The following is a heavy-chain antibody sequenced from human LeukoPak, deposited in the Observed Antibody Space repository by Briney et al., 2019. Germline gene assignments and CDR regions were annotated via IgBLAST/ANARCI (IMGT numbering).Heavy chain of an antibody. V-gene: IGHV4-59*01. Sequence: KPSETLSLTCTVSNGSISSYYWGWIRQPPGKGLEWIGYMYHTGTTTKYNPSLQSRVSLSADTSKNQVSLRLNSVTAADTAVYYCARFLLSWQWSGFYFDHWGQGTLVSVSS. CDR2: MYHTGTTT. J-gene: IGHJ4*02. CDR3: ARFLLSWQWSGFYFDH. CDR1: NGSISSYY. D-gene: IGHD6-19*01.